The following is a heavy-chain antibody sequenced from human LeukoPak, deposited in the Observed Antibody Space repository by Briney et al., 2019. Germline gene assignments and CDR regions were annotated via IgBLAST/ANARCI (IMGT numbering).Heavy chain of an antibody. CDR3: ARHSYYYDSGSYFDY. V-gene: IGHV4-34*01. Sequence: PSETLSLTCAVYGGSFSGYYWTWIRQPPGKGLEWIGEINHSGSTNYNSSLKSRVTISVDTSKNQFSLKLSAVTAADTAVYYCARHSYYYDSGSYFDYWGQGTLVTVSS. CDR1: GGSFSGYY. J-gene: IGHJ4*02. CDR2: INHSGST. D-gene: IGHD3-22*01.